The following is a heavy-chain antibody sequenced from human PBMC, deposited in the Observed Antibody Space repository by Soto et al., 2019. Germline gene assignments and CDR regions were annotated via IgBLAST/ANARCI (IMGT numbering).Heavy chain of an antibody. CDR3: AKSLNINWKNWFDP. D-gene: IGHD1-1*01. Sequence: APGKGLEWVSIISGSDARTYYADSVKGRFAISRDNSKNTLYLDMNSLRAEDTAVYYCAKSLNINWKNWFDPWGQGTLVTVSS. V-gene: IGHV3-23*01. J-gene: IGHJ5*02. CDR2: ISGSDART.